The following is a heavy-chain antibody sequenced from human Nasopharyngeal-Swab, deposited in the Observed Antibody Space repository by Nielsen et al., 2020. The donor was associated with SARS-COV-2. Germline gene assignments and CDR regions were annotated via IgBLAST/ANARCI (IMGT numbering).Heavy chain of an antibody. D-gene: IGHD3-3*01. J-gene: IGHJ4*02. Sequence: GESLKISCAASGFTFSSYAMSWVRQAPGKGLEWVSAISGSGGSTYYADSVKGRFTISRDNSKNTLYLQMNSLRAEDTAVYYCAKDPRGTIFGPTGYWGQGTLVTVSS. CDR3: AKDPRGTIFGPTGY. CDR2: ISGSGGST. V-gene: IGHV3-23*01. CDR1: GFTFSSYA.